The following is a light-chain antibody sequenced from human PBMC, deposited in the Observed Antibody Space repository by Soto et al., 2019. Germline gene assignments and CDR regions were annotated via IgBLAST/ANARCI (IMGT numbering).Light chain of an antibody. Sequence: QSVLTQPASVSGSPGQSITISCTGTSSDVGGYNYVSWYQQHPGKAPKLMIYEVSNRPSGVSNRFSGSKSGNTASLTISGLQAEDEADYYCSSYTSSSTIYVFGTGTKVPVL. CDR1: SSDVGGYNY. J-gene: IGLJ1*01. V-gene: IGLV2-14*01. CDR2: EVS. CDR3: SSYTSSSTIYV.